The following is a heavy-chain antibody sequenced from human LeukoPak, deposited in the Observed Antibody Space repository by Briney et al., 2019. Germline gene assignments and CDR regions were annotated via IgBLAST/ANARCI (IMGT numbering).Heavy chain of an antibody. J-gene: IGHJ4*02. CDR3: ARRAGAYSHPYDY. V-gene: IGHV1-2*02. CDR2: INPNSGGT. CDR1: GYTFTGYY. Sequence: ASVKVSCKASGYTFTGYYMHWMRQAPGQGLEWMGWINPNSGGTNYAQKFQGRVTMTRDTSISTPYMELSRLRSDDTAVYDCARRAGAYSHPYDYWGQGTLVTVSS. D-gene: IGHD4/OR15-4a*01.